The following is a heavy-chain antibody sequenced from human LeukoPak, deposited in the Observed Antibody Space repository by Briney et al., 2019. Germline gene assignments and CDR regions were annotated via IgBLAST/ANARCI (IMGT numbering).Heavy chain of an antibody. Sequence: SQTLSLTCPISGGSVSSNSAAWHWIRQSPSRGLEWLGRTYYRSKWKNDYASSVKGRITINPDTSKNQFSLQLNSMTPGDTAVYYCTRGDQGYDFWRQGGLVTVCS. CDR3: TRGDQGYDF. CDR2: TYYRSKWKN. V-gene: IGHV6-1*01. J-gene: IGHJ4*02. D-gene: IGHD2-2*01. CDR1: GGSVSSNSAA.